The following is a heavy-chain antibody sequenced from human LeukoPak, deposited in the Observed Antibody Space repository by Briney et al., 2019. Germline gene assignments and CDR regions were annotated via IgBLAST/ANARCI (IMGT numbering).Heavy chain of an antibody. J-gene: IGHJ6*02. V-gene: IGHV4-34*01. CDR1: GGSFSGYY. Sequence: KASETLCLTCAVYGGSFSGYYWSWIRQPPGKGLEWIGEINHSGSTNYNPSLKSRVTISVDTSKNQFSLKLSSVTAADTAVYYCARLGDRKGMDVWGQGTTVTVSS. CDR2: INHSGST. D-gene: IGHD3-16*01. CDR3: ARLGDRKGMDV.